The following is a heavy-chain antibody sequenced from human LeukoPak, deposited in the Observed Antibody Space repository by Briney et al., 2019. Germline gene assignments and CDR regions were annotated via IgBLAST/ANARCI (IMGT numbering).Heavy chain of an antibody. V-gene: IGHV3-30-3*01. CDR3: ARLLVRDY. CDR2: ISYDGSNK. D-gene: IGHD6-13*01. CDR1: GFTFSSYA. J-gene: IGHJ4*02. Sequence: PGGSLRLSCAASGFTFSSYAMHWVRQAPGKWLEWVAVISYDGSNKYYADSVKGRFTISRDNSKNTLYLQMNGLRAEDTAVYYCARLLVRDYWGQGTLVTVSS.